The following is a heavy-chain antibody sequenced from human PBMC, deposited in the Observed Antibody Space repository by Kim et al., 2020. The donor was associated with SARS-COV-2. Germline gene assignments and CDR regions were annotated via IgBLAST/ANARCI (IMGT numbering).Heavy chain of an antibody. D-gene: IGHD6-19*01. CDR3: AKDFSSGWRPGYYFDY. CDR1: GFTFDDYA. Sequence: GGSLRLSCAASGFTFDDYAMHWVRQAPGKGLEWVSGISWNSGSIGYADSVKGRFTISRDNAKNSLYLQMNSLGAEDTALYYCAKDFSSGWRPGYYFDYWGQGTLVTVSS. CDR2: ISWNSGSI. J-gene: IGHJ4*02. V-gene: IGHV3-9*01.